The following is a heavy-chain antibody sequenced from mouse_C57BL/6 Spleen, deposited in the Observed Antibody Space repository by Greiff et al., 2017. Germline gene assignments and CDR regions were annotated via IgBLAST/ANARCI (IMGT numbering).Heavy chain of an antibody. CDR3: ARPHDGYYYFDY. V-gene: IGHV5-17*01. CDR2: ISSGSSTI. Sequence: EVKLMESGGGLVKPGGSLKLSCAASGFTFSDYGMHWVRQAPEKGLEWVAYISSGSSTIYYADTVKGRFTISRDNAKNTLFLQMTSLRSEDTAMYYCARPHDGYYYFDYWGQGTTLTVSS. CDR1: GFTFSDYG. D-gene: IGHD2-3*01. J-gene: IGHJ2*01.